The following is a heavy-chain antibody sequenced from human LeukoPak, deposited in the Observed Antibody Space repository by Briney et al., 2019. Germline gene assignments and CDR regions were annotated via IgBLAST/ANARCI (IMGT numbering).Heavy chain of an antibody. CDR3: AREGSIGRYQFLHEY. V-gene: IGHV1-24*01. J-gene: IGHJ4*02. CDR1: GYTLTELS. D-gene: IGHD1-26*01. CDR2: FDPEHAET. Sequence: ASVKVSCKVSGYTLTELSMHWVRQAPGKGLEWMGGFDPEHAETIYAQKFQGRVTMTEDTSTDTAYMELRSLRSDDTAVYYCAREGSIGRYQFLHEYWGQGTLVTVSS.